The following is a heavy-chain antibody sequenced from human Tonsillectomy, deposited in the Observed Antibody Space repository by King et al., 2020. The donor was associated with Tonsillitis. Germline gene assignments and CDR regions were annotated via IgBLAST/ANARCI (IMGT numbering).Heavy chain of an antibody. CDR2: INSDGSST. J-gene: IGHJ4*02. CDR1: GFTFSSYW. V-gene: IGHV3-74*01. CDR3: ARLETTELDGFDY. D-gene: IGHD4-17*01. Sequence: VQLVESGGGLVQPGGSLRLSCAASGFTFSSYWMHWVRQAPGKGLVWVSRINSDGSSTSYADSVKGRFTISRDNAKNTLYLQMNSLRAEDTAVYYCARLETTELDGFDYWGQGTLVTVSS.